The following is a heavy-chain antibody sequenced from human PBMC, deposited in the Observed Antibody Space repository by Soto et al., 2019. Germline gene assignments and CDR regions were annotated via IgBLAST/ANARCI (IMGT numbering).Heavy chain of an antibody. J-gene: IGHJ4*02. D-gene: IGHD1-7*01. V-gene: IGHV3-23*01. CDR2: MSGSSSTT. Sequence: GGSLRLSCATSGVTFSNYAMSWVRQAPGGGLEWVSSMSGSSSTTYYADSVRGRFTISRDRSKNTLYLQMSSLRAEGTALYYCAKNQERELPRVIDFWGQGTLVTVSS. CDR1: GVTFSNYA. CDR3: AKNQERELPRVIDF.